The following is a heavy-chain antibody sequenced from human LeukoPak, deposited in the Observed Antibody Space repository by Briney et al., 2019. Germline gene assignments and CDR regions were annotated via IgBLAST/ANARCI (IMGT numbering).Heavy chain of an antibody. D-gene: IGHD3-3*01. CDR2: IKQDGSEK. CDR1: GFTFSSYW. V-gene: IGHV3-7*01. Sequence: GGSLRLSCAASGFTFSSYWMSWVRQAPGKGLEWVANIKQDGSEKYYVDSVKGRFTISRDNAKNSLYLQMNSLRAEDTAVYYCARAAYYDFWSGYTTPGWFDPWGQGTLVTVSS. CDR3: ARAAYYDFWSGYTTPGWFDP. J-gene: IGHJ5*02.